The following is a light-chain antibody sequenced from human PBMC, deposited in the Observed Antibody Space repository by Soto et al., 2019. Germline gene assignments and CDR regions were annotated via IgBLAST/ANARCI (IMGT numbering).Light chain of an antibody. CDR1: NIGNKN. CDR2: LDI. Sequence: SYELTQPLSVSVALGQTARITCEGNNIGNKNVHWYQQKPGQAPILLIYLDINRPSAIPERFSGSNSGNTATLTISRAQAGAEADFYCQVLDSNTVVFGGGTKVTVL. V-gene: IGLV3-9*01. J-gene: IGLJ2*01. CDR3: QVLDSNTVV.